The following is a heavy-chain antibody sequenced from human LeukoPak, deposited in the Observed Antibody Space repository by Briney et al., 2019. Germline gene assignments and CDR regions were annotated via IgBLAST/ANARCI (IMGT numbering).Heavy chain of an antibody. J-gene: IGHJ4*02. CDR1: GFSFSDYE. CDR3: ARRFDT. V-gene: IGHV3-48*03. CDR2: ISKSGAEI. Sequence: GGSLRLSCAVSGFSFSDYEMNWVHQATGKGLECLSYISKSGAEIYYADSVRGRFTIFRDSAKSSLFLYMNNLREDDTAVYYCARRFDTWGQGTLVTFSS. D-gene: IGHD3-22*01.